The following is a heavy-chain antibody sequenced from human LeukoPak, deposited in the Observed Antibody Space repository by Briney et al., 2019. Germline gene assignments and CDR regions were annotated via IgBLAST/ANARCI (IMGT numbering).Heavy chain of an antibody. J-gene: IGHJ4*02. V-gene: IGHV3-30-3*01. D-gene: IGHD3-10*01. CDR2: ISYDGAVT. CDR1: GFTFRNYA. CDR3: ARGLVSGLRGDFDY. Sequence: PGGSLRLSCAASGFTFRNYAIHWARQAPGKGLEWVAFISYDGAVTYYADPVKGRFTISRDNSKSTLYLHMNSLRAEDTAVYYCARGLVSGLRGDFDYWGQGTLVTVSS.